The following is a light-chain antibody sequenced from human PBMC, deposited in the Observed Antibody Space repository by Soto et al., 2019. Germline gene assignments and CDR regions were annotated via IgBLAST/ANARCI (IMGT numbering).Light chain of an antibody. CDR3: SSFPSSRTIYV. Sequence: QSALTQPASVSGSPGQSITISCTGTSSDVGGYNYVSWYQQHPGKAPKLMIYDVSNRPSGVSNRFSGSKSGNTASLTISGLKAEDEADYYCSSFPSSRTIYVFGTGTKLTVL. CDR2: DVS. CDR1: SSDVGGYNY. V-gene: IGLV2-14*01. J-gene: IGLJ1*01.